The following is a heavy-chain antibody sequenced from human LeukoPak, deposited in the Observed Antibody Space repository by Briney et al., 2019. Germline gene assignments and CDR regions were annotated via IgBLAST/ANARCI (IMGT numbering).Heavy chain of an antibody. D-gene: IGHD2-2*01. Sequence: GGSLRLSCAASGLTFSSYAMHWVRQAPGKGLEWVAVISYDGSNKYYADSVKGRFTISRDNSKNTLYLQMNSLRAEDTAVYYCALVKEPAALYAFYIWGQGTMVTVSS. CDR1: GLTFSSYA. CDR2: ISYDGSNK. CDR3: ALVKEPAALYAFYI. V-gene: IGHV3-30*04. J-gene: IGHJ3*02.